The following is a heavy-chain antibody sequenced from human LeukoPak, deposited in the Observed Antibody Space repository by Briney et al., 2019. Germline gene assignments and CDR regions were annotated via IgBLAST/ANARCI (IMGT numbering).Heavy chain of an antibody. Sequence: GGSLRLSCAASGFTFSSYAMSWVRQAPGKGLEWISAISGSGGSTYYADSVKGRFTISRDNSKNTLYLQMNSLRAEDTAVYYCAKFPRSWYHFDYWGQGTLVTVSS. CDR3: AKFPRSWYHFDY. J-gene: IGHJ4*02. D-gene: IGHD6-13*01. V-gene: IGHV3-23*01. CDR2: ISGSGGST. CDR1: GFTFSSYA.